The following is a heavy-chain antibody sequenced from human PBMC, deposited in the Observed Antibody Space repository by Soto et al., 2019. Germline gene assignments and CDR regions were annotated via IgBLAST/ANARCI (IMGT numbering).Heavy chain of an antibody. CDR2: IGGRGETT. CDR1: GFTFSRYA. Sequence: GGSLRLSCAASGFTFSRYAMTWVRQAPGKGLDWVSAIGGRGETTYYATSVKGRFPISRDNSKNTLYLQMNSLRAEDTALYYCAKDANYYDTSASFFDSWGQGTLVTVSS. CDR3: AKDANYYDTSASFFDS. V-gene: IGHV3-23*01. J-gene: IGHJ4*02. D-gene: IGHD3-22*01.